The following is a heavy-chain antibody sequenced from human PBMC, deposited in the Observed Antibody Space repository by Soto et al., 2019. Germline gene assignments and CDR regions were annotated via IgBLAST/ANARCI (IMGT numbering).Heavy chain of an antibody. V-gene: IGHV3-33*01. CDR2: IWYDGSNK. J-gene: IGHJ4*02. CDR1: GFTFSSYG. D-gene: IGHD3-3*01. Sequence: ESGGGVVQPGRSLRLSCAACGFTFSSYGMHWVRQAPGKGLEWVAVIWYDGSNKYYADSVKGRFTISRDNSKNTLYLQMNSLRAEDTAVYYCARGSRSGFDFDYWGQGTLVTVSS. CDR3: ARGSRSGFDFDY.